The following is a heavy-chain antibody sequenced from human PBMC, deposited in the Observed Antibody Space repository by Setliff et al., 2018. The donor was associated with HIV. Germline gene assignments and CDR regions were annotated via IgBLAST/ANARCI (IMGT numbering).Heavy chain of an antibody. CDR1: GGSISSHY. CDR2: IYYSGST. D-gene: IGHD2-2*01. J-gene: IGHJ4*02. CDR3: ATHCTSTSCYSAGLDY. V-gene: IGHV4-59*08. Sequence: PSETLSLTCNVSGGSISSHYWSWIRQPPGKGLEWIGYIYYSGSTNYNPSLKSRVTISIDTSKTQFSLKLNSVTAADTAVYYCATHCTSTSCYSAGLDYWGQGTLVTVSS.